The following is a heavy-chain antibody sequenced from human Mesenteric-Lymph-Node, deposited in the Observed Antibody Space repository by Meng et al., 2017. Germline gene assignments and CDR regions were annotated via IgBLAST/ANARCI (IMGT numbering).Heavy chain of an antibody. CDR3: ARKLYYYNNRKGYFDL. CDR2: IKEDGSEE. Sequence: GESLKISCAASGFTFSNAWMSWVRQAPGKGLEVLANIKEDGSEEDYVDSLRGRFTISRDNAKNSLYLQMVGLRADDTAVYYCARKLYYYNNRKGYFDLWGRGTLVTVSS. D-gene: IGHD3-22*01. CDR1: GFTFSNAW. J-gene: IGHJ2*01. V-gene: IGHV3-7*01.